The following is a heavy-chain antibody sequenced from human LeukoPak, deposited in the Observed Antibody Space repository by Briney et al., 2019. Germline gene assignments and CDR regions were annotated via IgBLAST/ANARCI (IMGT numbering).Heavy chain of an antibody. D-gene: IGHD2-2*03. Sequence: GGSLRLSCAASGFTFSSYGMHWVRQAPGKGLEWVAFIRYDGSNKYYADSVKGRFTISRDNSKNTLYLQMNSLRAEDTAVYYCAKELDIVVVPAALTDYWGQGTLVTVSS. CDR2: IRYDGSNK. CDR1: GFTFSSYG. CDR3: AKELDIVVVPAALTDY. J-gene: IGHJ4*02. V-gene: IGHV3-30*02.